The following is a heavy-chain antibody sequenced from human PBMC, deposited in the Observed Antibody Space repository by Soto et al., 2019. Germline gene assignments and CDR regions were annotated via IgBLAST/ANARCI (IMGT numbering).Heavy chain of an antibody. V-gene: IGHV3-23*01. CDR3: AKDLTTTVVTTELDY. J-gene: IGHJ4*02. CDR1: GFTLSSYA. D-gene: IGHD4-17*01. Sequence: GGSLRLSCAASGFTLSSYAMSWVRQAPGKGLEWVSAISGSGGSTYYADSVKGRLTISRDNSKNTLYLQMNSLRAEDTAVYYCAKDLTTTVVTTELDYWGQGTLVTVTA. CDR2: ISGSGGST.